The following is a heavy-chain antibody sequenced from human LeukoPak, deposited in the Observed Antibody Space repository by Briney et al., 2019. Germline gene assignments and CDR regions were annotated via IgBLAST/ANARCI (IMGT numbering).Heavy chain of an antibody. CDR3: ARLATGYSSGWFDY. CDR1: GGSISSYY. CDR2: IYTSGST. J-gene: IGHJ4*02. Sequence: PSETLSLTCTVSGGSISSYYWSWTRQPAGKGLEWIGRIYTSGSTNYNPSLKSRVTMSVDTSKNQFSLKLSSVTAADTAVYYCARLATGYSSGWFDYWGQGTLVTVSS. V-gene: IGHV4-4*07. D-gene: IGHD6-19*01.